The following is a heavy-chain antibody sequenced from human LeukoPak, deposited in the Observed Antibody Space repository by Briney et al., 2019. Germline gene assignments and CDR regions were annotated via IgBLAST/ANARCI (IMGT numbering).Heavy chain of an antibody. Sequence: PGGSLRLSCAASGFTFSSYNMNWVRQAPGKGLEWVSSISSSSSYIYYADSVKGRFTISRDNAKNSLYLQMNSLRVEDTAVYYFASSRYSSSSNFDYWGQGTLVTVSS. CDR1: GFTFSSYN. CDR2: ISSSSSYI. V-gene: IGHV3-21*01. CDR3: ASSRYSSSSNFDY. J-gene: IGHJ4*02. D-gene: IGHD6-6*01.